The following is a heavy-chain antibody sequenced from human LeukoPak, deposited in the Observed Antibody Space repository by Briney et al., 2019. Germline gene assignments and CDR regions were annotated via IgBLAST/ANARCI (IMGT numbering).Heavy chain of an antibody. CDR2: ISGSGGST. CDR3: AKVMDIVVVVAATSDY. D-gene: IGHD2-15*01. Sequence: PGGSLRLSCAASGFTFSSYAMSLVRQAPGRGLEWVSAISGSGGSTYYADSVKGRFTISRDNSKNTLYLQMNSLRAEDTAVYYCAKVMDIVVVVAATSDYWGQGTLVTVSS. V-gene: IGHV3-23*01. J-gene: IGHJ4*02. CDR1: GFTFSSYA.